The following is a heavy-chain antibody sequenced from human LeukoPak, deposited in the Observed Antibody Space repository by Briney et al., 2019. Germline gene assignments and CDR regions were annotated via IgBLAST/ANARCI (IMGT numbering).Heavy chain of an antibody. V-gene: IGHV3-11*01. D-gene: IGHD3-22*01. J-gene: IGHJ4*02. Sequence: PGGSLRLSCAASGFTFSDYYMSWIRQAPGKGLEWVSYISSSGSTIYYADSVKGRFTISRDNAKHSLYLQMNSLRAEDTAVYYCARDSVYYYDSSGYHYFDYWGQGTLVTVSS. CDR1: GFTFSDYY. CDR3: ARDSVYYYDSSGYHYFDY. CDR2: ISSSGSTI.